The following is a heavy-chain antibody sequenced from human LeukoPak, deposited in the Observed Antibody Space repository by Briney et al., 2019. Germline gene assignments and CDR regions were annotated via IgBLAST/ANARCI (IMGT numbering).Heavy chain of an antibody. CDR1: GFTFSTYS. V-gene: IGHV3-21*01. Sequence: GGSLRLSCAASGFTFSTYSMNWVRQAPGKGLEWVSRIRSISGDTYYADSVKGRFTISRDNAKNSLHLQMDSLRAEDTAVYYCARDGGYDCGGNPDYWGQGTLVTVSS. D-gene: IGHD4-23*01. J-gene: IGHJ4*02. CDR2: IRSISGDT. CDR3: ARDGGYDCGGNPDY.